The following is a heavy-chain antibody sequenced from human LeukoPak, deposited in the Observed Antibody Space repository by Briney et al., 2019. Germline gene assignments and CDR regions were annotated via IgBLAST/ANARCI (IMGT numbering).Heavy chain of an antibody. CDR1: GFTFTNYA. D-gene: IGHD2-15*01. Sequence: GGSLRLSCAASGFTFTNYAMSWVRQAPGKGLEWVSGISGSGGSTYYADSVKGRFTISRDNSKTTLYLQMNSLRAEDTAVYYCAKGPDVVVVAASPLGDDYWGQGTLVTVSS. CDR3: AKGPDVVVVAASPLGDDY. CDR2: ISGSGGST. J-gene: IGHJ4*02. V-gene: IGHV3-23*01.